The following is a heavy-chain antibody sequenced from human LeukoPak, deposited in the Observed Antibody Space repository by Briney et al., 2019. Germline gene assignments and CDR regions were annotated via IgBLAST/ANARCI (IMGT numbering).Heavy chain of an antibody. D-gene: IGHD3-16*02. J-gene: IGHJ6*03. Sequence: SETLSLTCAVYGGSFSGYYWSWIRQPPGKGLEWIGEINHSGSTNYNPSLKSRVTISVDTSKNQFSLKLSSVTAADTAVYYCARVSYYYYYMDVWGKGTTVTVSS. CDR1: GGSFSGYY. V-gene: IGHV4-34*01. CDR2: INHSGST. CDR3: ARVSYYYYYMDV.